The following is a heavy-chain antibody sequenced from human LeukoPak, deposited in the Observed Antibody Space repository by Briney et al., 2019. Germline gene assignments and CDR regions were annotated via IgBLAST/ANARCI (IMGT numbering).Heavy chain of an antibody. V-gene: IGHV3-30*18. CDR1: GFTFSSYG. Sequence: GGTLRLSCAASGFTFSSYGMHWVRQAPGKGLEWVAVISYDGSNKYYADSVKGRFTISRDNSKNTLYLQMNSLRAEDTAVYYCAKEYTKLGYCSSTSCPTGFNYWGQGTLVTVSP. J-gene: IGHJ4*02. D-gene: IGHD2-2*01. CDR3: AKEYTKLGYCSSTSCPTGFNY. CDR2: ISYDGSNK.